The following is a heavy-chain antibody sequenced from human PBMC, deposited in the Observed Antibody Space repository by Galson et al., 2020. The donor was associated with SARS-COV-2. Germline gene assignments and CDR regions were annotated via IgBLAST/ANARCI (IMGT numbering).Heavy chain of an antibody. V-gene: IGHV4-31*03. CDR1: GGSISSGGYY. D-gene: IGHD3-10*01. CDR3: ARAMVRGVMFIG. J-gene: IGHJ4*02. CDR2: IYYSGST. Sequence: SETLSLTCTVSGGSISSGGYYWSWIRQHPGKGLEWIGYIYYSGSTYYNPSLKSRVTISVDTSKNQFSLKLSSVTAADTAVYYCARAMVRGVMFIGWGQGTLVTVSS.